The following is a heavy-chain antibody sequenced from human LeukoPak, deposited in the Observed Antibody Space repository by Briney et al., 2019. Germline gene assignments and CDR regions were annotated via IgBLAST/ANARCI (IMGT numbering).Heavy chain of an antibody. V-gene: IGHV3-21*06. CDR1: GFTFSSYW. Sequence: GGSLRLSCAASGFTFSSYWMSWVRQAPGKGLEWVSSISSSSSYIYYADSVKGRFTISRDSSKNTLFLQMDSLRAEDTAVYYCAKVACSITSCYFTDYWGQGTMVTVSS. CDR2: ISSSSSYI. J-gene: IGHJ4*02. D-gene: IGHD2-2*01. CDR3: AKVACSITSCYFTDY.